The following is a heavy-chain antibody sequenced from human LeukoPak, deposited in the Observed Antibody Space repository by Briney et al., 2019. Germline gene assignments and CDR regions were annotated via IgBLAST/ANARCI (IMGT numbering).Heavy chain of an antibody. CDR2: ISAYNGNT. Sequence: ASVKVSCKASGYTFTSYGISWVRQAPGQGLEWMGWISAYNGNTNYAQKLQGRATMTTDTSTSTAYMELRSLRSDDTAVYYCARDLVATILYYYYYGMDVWGQGTTVTVSS. CDR3: ARDLVATILYYYYYGMDV. J-gene: IGHJ6*02. CDR1: GYTFTSYG. V-gene: IGHV1-18*01. D-gene: IGHD5-12*01.